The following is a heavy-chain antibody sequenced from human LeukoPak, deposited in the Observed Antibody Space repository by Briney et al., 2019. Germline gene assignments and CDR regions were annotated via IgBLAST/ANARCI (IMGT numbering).Heavy chain of an antibody. CDR1: GFTFSTYV. CDR3: ARVLRYFDWLFDY. Sequence: GGSLRLSCSVSGFTFSTYVMHWVRQAPGKGLEYVSAISSNGDNTYYADSVKGRFTISRDNAKNSLYLQMNGLRAEDTAVYYCARVLRYFDWLFDYWGQGTLVTVSS. V-gene: IGHV3-64*04. J-gene: IGHJ4*02. D-gene: IGHD3-9*01. CDR2: ISSNGDNT.